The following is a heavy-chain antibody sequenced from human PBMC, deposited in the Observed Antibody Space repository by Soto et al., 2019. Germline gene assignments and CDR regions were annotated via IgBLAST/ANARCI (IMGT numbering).Heavy chain of an antibody. CDR1: GFTFSSYA. Sequence: PGGSLRLSCSASGFTFSSYAMHWVRQAPGKGLEYVSAISSNGGSTYYADSVKGRFTISRDNSKNTLYLQMSSLRAEDTAVYYCVKDGRTIFGVVTPPFDYWGQGTLVTVSS. V-gene: IGHV3-64D*08. CDR3: VKDGRTIFGVVTPPFDY. J-gene: IGHJ4*02. D-gene: IGHD3-3*01. CDR2: ISSNGGST.